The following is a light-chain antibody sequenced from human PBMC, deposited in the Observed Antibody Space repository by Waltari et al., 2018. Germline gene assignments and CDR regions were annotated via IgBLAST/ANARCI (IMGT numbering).Light chain of an antibody. CDR1: SGSIASNY. J-gene: IGLJ2*01. V-gene: IGLV6-57*03. CDR3: QSYDSSNYVV. CDR2: EDN. Sequence: NFMLTQPHSVSESPGQTVTISCTRSSGSIASNYVQWYQQRPGSAPTTVIYEDNQRPSGVPDRFSGSIDSSSNSASLTISGLKTEDEADYYCQSYDSSNYVVFGGGTKLTVL.